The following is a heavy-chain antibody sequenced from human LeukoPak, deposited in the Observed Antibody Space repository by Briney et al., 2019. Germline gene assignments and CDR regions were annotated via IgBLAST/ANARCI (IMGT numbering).Heavy chain of an antibody. D-gene: IGHD5-18*01. J-gene: IGHJ4*02. CDR3: ARHRGYSYGLRRYYFDY. CDR2: IYPGDSDT. V-gene: IGHV5-51*01. CDR1: GYSFTSYW. Sequence: GESLKISCKGSGYSFTSYWIGWVRQMPGKGLEWMGIIYPGDSDTRYSPSFQGQVTISADKSISTAYLQWSSLKASDTATYYCARHRGYSYGLRRYYFDYWGQGTLVTVSS.